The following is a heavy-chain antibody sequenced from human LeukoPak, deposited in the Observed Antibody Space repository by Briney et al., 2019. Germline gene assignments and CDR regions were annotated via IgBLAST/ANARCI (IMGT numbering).Heavy chain of an antibody. D-gene: IGHD3-10*01. J-gene: IGHJ5*02. CDR2: ISDTGGST. CDR1: EFIFNNFA. CDR3: AKGYYGSGTYGWFDP. V-gene: IGHV3-23*01. Sequence: GGSLRLSCAASEFIFNNFAMSWVRQAPGKGLEWVSAISDTGGSTYYADSVKGRFTISRDNSKKKLYLQMDSLRAEDTAVYYCAKGYYGSGTYGWFDPWGQGTLVTVSS.